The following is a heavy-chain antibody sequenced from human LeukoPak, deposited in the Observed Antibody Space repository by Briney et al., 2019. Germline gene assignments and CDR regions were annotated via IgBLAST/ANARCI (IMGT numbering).Heavy chain of an antibody. V-gene: IGHV5-51*01. J-gene: IGHJ4*02. CDR3: ARGTGSSSGWYRFLDY. CDR1: GYSFTSYW. Sequence: GESLKISCKGSGYSFTSYWIGWVRQMPGKGLEWIGIIYPGDSNTKYSPSFQGQVTISADKSISTAYLQWSSLKASDTAMYYCARGTGSSSGWYRFLDYWGQGTLVTVSS. CDR2: IYPGDSNT. D-gene: IGHD6-19*01.